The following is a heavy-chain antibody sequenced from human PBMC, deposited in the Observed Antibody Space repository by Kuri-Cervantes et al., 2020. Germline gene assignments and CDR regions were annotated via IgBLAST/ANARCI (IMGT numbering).Heavy chain of an antibody. CDR1: GYIFANYW. J-gene: IGHJ5*02. CDR2: IYPGGSET. CDR3: ARVRGIAANWFDP. V-gene: IGHV5-51*01. Sequence: KVSCKTSGYIFANYWIAWVRQMPGKGLEWMGIIYPGGSETRYSPSFQGQVTISADKYISTAYLQWSSLEASDTAMYYCARVRGIAANWFDPWGQGTLVTVSS. D-gene: IGHD6-13*01.